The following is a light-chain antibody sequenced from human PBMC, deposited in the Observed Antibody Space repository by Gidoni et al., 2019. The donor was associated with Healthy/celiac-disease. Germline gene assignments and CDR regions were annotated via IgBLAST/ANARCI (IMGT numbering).Light chain of an antibody. V-gene: IGLV2-14*01. Sequence: QSALTQPASVSGSPGQSITISCAGTNSDVGGYDYVSWYQQHPGKAPKLIIYEVTNRPSGVSNRFSGSKSGNTASLTISGLQAEDEADYYCSSYTSSSPYVFGTGTKVTVL. CDR1: NSDVGGYDY. J-gene: IGLJ1*01. CDR2: EVT. CDR3: SSYTSSSPYV.